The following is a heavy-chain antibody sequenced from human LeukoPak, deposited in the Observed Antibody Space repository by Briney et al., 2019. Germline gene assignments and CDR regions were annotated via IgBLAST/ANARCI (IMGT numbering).Heavy chain of an antibody. Sequence: SQTLSLTCAISGDSVSSNSATWNWIRQSPSRGLEWLGRTYYRSKWDTDYPVSVKSRITTNPDTSKNQFSLQLNSVTPEDTAVYYCARGLYRYFDLWGRGTLVTVSS. CDR1: GDSVSSNSAT. CDR3: ARGLYRYFDL. J-gene: IGHJ2*01. V-gene: IGHV6-1*01. CDR2: TYYRSKWDT.